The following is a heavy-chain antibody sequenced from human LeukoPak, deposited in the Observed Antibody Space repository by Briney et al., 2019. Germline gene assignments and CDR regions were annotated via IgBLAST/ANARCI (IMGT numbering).Heavy chain of an antibody. J-gene: IGHJ4*02. Sequence: ASVKVSCKASGYTFTTYAIHWVRQAPGQRPEWMGWINGGDGDTRYSQKFQDRVTITRDTSASTAYMELSSLRSEDTAVYYCARDPVGAADHFDYWGQGTLVTVSS. CDR2: INGGDGDT. CDR3: ARDPVGAADHFDY. D-gene: IGHD2-15*01. CDR1: GYTFTTYA. V-gene: IGHV1-3*01.